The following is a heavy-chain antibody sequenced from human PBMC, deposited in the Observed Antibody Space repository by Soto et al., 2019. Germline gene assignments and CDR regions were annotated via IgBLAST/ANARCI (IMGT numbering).Heavy chain of an antibody. CDR2: ISGSGGST. D-gene: IGHD3-22*01. Sequence: GGSLRLSCAASGFTFSSYAMSWVRKAPGKGLEWVSAISGSGGSTYYADSVKGRFTISRDNSKNTLYLQMNSLRAEDTAVYYCAKDLMRYYYDSSGYYLFDYWGQGTLVTVSS. V-gene: IGHV3-23*01. CDR3: AKDLMRYYYDSSGYYLFDY. J-gene: IGHJ4*02. CDR1: GFTFSSYA.